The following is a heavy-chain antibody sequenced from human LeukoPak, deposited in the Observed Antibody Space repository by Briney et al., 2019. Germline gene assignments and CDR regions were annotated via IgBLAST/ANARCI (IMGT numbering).Heavy chain of an antibody. V-gene: IGHV4-59*08. J-gene: IGHJ4*02. Sequence: SETLSLTCTVSGGSLSSYYWSWIRQPPGKGLEWIGYIYYSGSTNYNPSLKSRVTISVDTSKNQFSLKLSSVTAADTAVYYCARYSYCSSTSCYTVFDYWGQGTLVTVSS. CDR2: IYYSGST. D-gene: IGHD2-2*02. CDR3: ARYSYCSSTSCYTVFDY. CDR1: GGSLSSYY.